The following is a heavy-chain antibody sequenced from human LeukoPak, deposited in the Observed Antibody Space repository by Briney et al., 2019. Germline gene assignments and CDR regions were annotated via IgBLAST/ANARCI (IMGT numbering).Heavy chain of an antibody. CDR2: SSACNGNT. V-gene: IGHV1-18*01. D-gene: IGHD3-10*01. Sequence: GASVKVSCKASGYTFTSYGIGWVRQAPGRGLEWMGWSSACNGNTNYAQKLQGRVTMTTDTSTSTAYMELRSLRSDDTAVYYCARESITMAPPPYYYYYYMDVWGKGTTVTVSS. J-gene: IGHJ6*03. CDR3: ARESITMAPPPYYYYYYMDV. CDR1: GYTFTSYG.